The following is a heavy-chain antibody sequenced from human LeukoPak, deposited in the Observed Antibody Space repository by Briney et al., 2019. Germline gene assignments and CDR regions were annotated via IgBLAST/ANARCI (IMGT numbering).Heavy chain of an antibody. V-gene: IGHV4-34*01. CDR1: GGSFSGYY. CDR2: INHSGST. D-gene: IGHD5-18*01. Sequence: PSETLSLTCAVYGGSFSGYYWSWIRQPPGKGLEWIGEINHSGSTNYNPSLKSRVTISVDTSKNQFSLKLSSVTAADTAVYYCARGQRGYSYRYRVGSLCVFDYWGQGTLVTVSS. J-gene: IGHJ4*02. CDR3: ARGQRGYSYRYRVGSLCVFDY.